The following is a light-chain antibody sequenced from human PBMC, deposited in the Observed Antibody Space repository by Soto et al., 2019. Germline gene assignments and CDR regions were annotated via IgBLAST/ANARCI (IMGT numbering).Light chain of an antibody. V-gene: IGKV3-15*01. CDR1: QSVGIN. J-gene: IGKJ2*01. Sequence: EIVLTQSPATLSVSPGERATLSCRASQSVGINLAWYQQKPGQTPRLLIYDASTRATGIPARFSGSGSAGTDFTLTISSLQSEDFAVYYCQQYNDWPPYTFGQGTTLEIK. CDR3: QQYNDWPPYT. CDR2: DAS.